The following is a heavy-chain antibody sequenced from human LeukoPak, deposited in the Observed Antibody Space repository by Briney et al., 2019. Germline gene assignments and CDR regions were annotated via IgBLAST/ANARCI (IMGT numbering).Heavy chain of an antibody. D-gene: IGHD5-18*01. CDR1: GFTFSSYA. Sequence: PGTSLRLSCAASGFTFSSYAMSWVRQAPGKGLEWVSGISGSGGSTYYADSVKGRFTISRDNSKNTLYLQMNSLRAEDTAVYYCAAATVWSYGFFDYWGQGTLVTVSS. CDR2: ISGSGGST. V-gene: IGHV3-23*01. CDR3: AAATVWSYGFFDY. J-gene: IGHJ4*02.